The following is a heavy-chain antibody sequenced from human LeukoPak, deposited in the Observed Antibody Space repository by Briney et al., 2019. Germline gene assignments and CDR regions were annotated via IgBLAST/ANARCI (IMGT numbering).Heavy chain of an antibody. V-gene: IGHV3-23*01. J-gene: IGHJ4*02. CDR1: GFTFTNYV. CDR2: ISGSGSRA. D-gene: IGHD3-9*01. Sequence: GGSLRLSCAASGFTFTNYVMRWARQAPEKGLECVSVISGSGSRANYTDSVKGRFTISRDNSKSTLFLQMNSLRAEDTAVYYCARVLVIIQALDYWGQGTLVTVSS. CDR3: ARVLVIIQALDY.